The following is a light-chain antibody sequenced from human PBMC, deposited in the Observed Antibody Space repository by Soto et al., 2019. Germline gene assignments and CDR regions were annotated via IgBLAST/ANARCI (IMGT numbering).Light chain of an antibody. V-gene: IGLV2-23*01. CDR2: DAN. CDR3: CSYAGSTTFYV. Sequence: QSVLTQPASMSGSPGQSITISCTGTSSDVGSYNLVSWYQHHPGEAPKLIIYDANKRPSGISNRFSGSKSGNTASLTISGLQAEDEADYYCCSYAGSTTFYVFGIGIKVTVL. J-gene: IGLJ1*01. CDR1: SSDVGSYNL.